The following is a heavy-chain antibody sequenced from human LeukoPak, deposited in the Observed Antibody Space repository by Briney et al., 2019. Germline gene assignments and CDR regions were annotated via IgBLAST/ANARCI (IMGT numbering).Heavy chain of an antibody. Sequence: GGSLRLSCAASGLTFHNTWMHWIRQAPGEGLVWGSRIINDAITTTYADSVKGRFTISRDNAKKTLYLQMNSPRADDTAVYYCAADGEYAFLVWGQGTMVTVSS. CDR2: IINDAITT. CDR1: GLTFHNTW. V-gene: IGHV3-74*01. CDR3: AADGEYAFLV. J-gene: IGHJ3*01. D-gene: IGHD2/OR15-2a*01.